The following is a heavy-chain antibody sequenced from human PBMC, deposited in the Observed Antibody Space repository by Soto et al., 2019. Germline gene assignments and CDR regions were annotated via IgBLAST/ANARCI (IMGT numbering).Heavy chain of an antibody. Sequence: SETLSLTCGVSGDSINSYYWSWIRQPPGKGLEWIGFIYYSGSTKYNPSLESRVTISVDTSKNQFSLKLSSVTTADTAVYYCARESAGSGKNNWFDPWGQGTLVTVSS. D-gene: IGHD3-10*01. CDR1: GDSINSYY. CDR2: IYYSGST. CDR3: ARESAGSGKNNWFDP. J-gene: IGHJ5*02. V-gene: IGHV4-59*01.